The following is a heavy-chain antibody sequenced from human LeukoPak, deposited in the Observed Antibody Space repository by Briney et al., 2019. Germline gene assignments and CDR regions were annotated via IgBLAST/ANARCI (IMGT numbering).Heavy chain of an antibody. CDR3: SRGVPYYCDSSGYYRENFDY. Sequence: SETLSLTCAVYGGSFSGYYWSWLPQPPGKGLEWIGEINHSASTNYNPSLKSLVTISVDTSKIQFSLKLSSVTAADTAVCYCSRGVPYYCDSSGYYRENFDYWGQGTLVTVSS. D-gene: IGHD3-22*01. CDR2: INHSAST. J-gene: IGHJ4*02. V-gene: IGHV4-34*01. CDR1: GGSFSGYY.